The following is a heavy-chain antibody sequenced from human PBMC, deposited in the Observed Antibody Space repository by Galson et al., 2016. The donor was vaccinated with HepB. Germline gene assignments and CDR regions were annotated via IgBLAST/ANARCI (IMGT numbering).Heavy chain of an antibody. V-gene: IGHV3-33*06. CDR3: AKVATPNRNYGNWFDS. Sequence: SLRLSCAASGFTFSNFAMHWVRQAPGKGLEWVAVIWYDGTSKYYVDSVKGRFTISRDNSKNTLNLQMNSLRAEDTAVYYCAKVATPNRNYGNWFDSWGQGTLVTVSS. J-gene: IGHJ5*01. CDR1: GFTFSNFA. CDR2: IWYDGTSK. D-gene: IGHD4-11*01.